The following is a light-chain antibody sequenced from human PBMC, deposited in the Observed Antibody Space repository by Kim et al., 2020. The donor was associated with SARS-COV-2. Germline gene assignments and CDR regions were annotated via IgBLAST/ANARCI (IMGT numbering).Light chain of an antibody. Sequence: ASVGDRVPIDCQASQDIANSLAWNQQKPGKVPQVLIYAASTLQSGVPSRFSGSGSGTEFTLTIGSLQTEDVATYYCQKYNSAPWTFGPGTKVDIK. CDR2: AAS. CDR1: QDIANS. J-gene: IGKJ1*01. V-gene: IGKV1-27*01. CDR3: QKYNSAPWT.